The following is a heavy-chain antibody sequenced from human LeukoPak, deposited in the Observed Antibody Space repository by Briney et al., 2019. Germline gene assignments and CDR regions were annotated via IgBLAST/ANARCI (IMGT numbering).Heavy chain of an antibody. J-gene: IGHJ4*02. Sequence: PSETLSLTCTVSGGSISSSSYYWGWIRQPPGKGREWIGSIYYSGSTYYNPSLKSRVTISVDTSKNQFSLKLSSVTAADTAVYYCARRIEAAGNNYHFDYGGQGPLVTVPS. V-gene: IGHV4-39*01. CDR1: GGSISSSSYY. CDR2: IYYSGST. CDR3: ARRIEAAGNNYHFDY. D-gene: IGHD6-13*01.